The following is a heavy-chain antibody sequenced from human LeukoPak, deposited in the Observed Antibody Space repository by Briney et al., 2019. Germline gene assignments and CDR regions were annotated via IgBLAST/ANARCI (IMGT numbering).Heavy chain of an antibody. CDR3: ARVPSGWGPDY. J-gene: IGHJ4*02. D-gene: IGHD3-10*01. Sequence: SETLSLTCTVSGGSISSSSYYWGWIRQPPGKGLEWIGSIYYSGSTYYNPSLKSRVTISVDTSKNQFSLKLSSVTAADTAVYYCARVPSGWGPDYWGQGTLVTVSS. V-gene: IGHV4-39*07. CDR1: GGSISSSSYY. CDR2: IYYSGST.